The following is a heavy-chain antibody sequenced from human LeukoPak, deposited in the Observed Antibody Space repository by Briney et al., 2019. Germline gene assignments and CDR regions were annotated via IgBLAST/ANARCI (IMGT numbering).Heavy chain of an antibody. CDR3: ARETYYYDSSGYLGY. D-gene: IGHD3-22*01. CDR2: INHSGST. CDR1: GGSFSGYY. Sequence: SETLSLTCAVYGGSFSGYYWSWIRQPPGKGLEWIREINHSGSTNYNPSLKSRVTISVDTSKNQFSLKLSSVTAADTAVYYCARETYYYDSSGYLGYWGQGTLVTVSS. V-gene: IGHV4-34*01. J-gene: IGHJ4*02.